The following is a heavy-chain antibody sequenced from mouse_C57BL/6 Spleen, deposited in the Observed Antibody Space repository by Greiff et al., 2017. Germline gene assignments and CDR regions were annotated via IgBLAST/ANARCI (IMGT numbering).Heavy chain of an antibody. CDR3: AREGYYDYLYAMDY. CDR1: GFTFSSYA. J-gene: IGHJ4*01. CDR2: ISDGGSYT. V-gene: IGHV5-4*01. D-gene: IGHD2-4*01. Sequence: DVMLVESGGGLVKPGGSLKLSCAASGFTFSSYAMSWVRQTPEKRLEWVATISDGGSYTYYPDNVKGRFTISRDNAKNNLYLQMSHLKSEDTAMYYCAREGYYDYLYAMDYWGQGTSVTVSS.